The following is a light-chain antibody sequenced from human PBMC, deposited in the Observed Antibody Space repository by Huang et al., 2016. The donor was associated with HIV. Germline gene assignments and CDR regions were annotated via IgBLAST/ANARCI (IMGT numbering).Light chain of an antibody. CDR2: GAS. CDR3: QQYGSSPHT. Sequence: EIVLTQSPGTLSLSPGERATLACRASQSVSSRYLAGYQQKPGQAPRLLIYGASSRATGIPDRFSGSGSGTDFTLTISRLEPEDFAVYYCQQYGSSPHTFGQGTKLEIK. V-gene: IGKV3-20*01. J-gene: IGKJ2*01. CDR1: QSVSSRY.